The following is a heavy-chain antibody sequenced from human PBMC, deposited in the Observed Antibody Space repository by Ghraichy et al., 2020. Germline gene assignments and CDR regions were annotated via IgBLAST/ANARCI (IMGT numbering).Heavy chain of an antibody. D-gene: IGHD6-19*01. CDR3: AKQSAGWEFDY. Sequence: GGSLRLSCAASGFTFSTYAMSWVRQAPGKGLEWVSAVSGSGGSTYYADSVKGRFTISRDNSKNTLYLQMNSLRAEDTAVYYCAKQSAGWEFDYWGQGTLVTVSS. V-gene: IGHV3-23*01. CDR1: GFTFSTYA. CDR2: VSGSGGST. J-gene: IGHJ4*02.